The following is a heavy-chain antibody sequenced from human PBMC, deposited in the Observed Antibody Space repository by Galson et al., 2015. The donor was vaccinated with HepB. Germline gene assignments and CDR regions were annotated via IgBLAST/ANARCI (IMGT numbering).Heavy chain of an antibody. CDR1: GFTFSSYA. J-gene: IGHJ4*02. D-gene: IGHD1-1*01. CDR3: ASGRGTFDY. V-gene: IGHV3-30-3*01. CDR2: ISYDGSNK. Sequence: SLRLSCAASGFTFSSYAMHWVRQAPGKGLEWVAVISYDGSNKYYADSVKGRFTISRDNSKNTLYLQMNSLRAEDTAVYYCASGRGTFDYWGQGTLVTVSS.